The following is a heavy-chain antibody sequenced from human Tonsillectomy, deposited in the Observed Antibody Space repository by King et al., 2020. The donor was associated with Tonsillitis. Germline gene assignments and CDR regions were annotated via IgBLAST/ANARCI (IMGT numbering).Heavy chain of an antibody. CDR2: ISGSGGRT. V-gene: IGHV3-23*04. CDR3: AKVRRQTPRYLLL. J-gene: IGHJ4*02. Sequence: VQLVESGGDLVQTGGSLRLSCAASGFSFSTYHMTWVRQAPGKGLEWISGISGSGGRTYHADSVKGRFTITRDNSQNTVYMQMNNLRGEDTAIYNCAKVRRQTPRYLLLWGQG. D-gene: IGHD2/OR15-2a*01. CDR1: GFSFSTYH.